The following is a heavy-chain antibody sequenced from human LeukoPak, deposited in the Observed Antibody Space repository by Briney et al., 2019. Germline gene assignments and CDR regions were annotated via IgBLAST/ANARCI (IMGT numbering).Heavy chain of an antibody. CDR1: GFTFSSYG. CDR2: ISGSGGST. V-gene: IGHV3-23*01. D-gene: IGHD5-18*01. CDR3: AKEGPRGPRGYSYGQHYYYYYYMDV. J-gene: IGHJ6*03. Sequence: AGGTLRLSCAASGFTFSSYGMSWVRQAPGKGLEWVPAISGSGGSTYYADSVKGRFTISRDNSKNTLYLQMNSLRAEDTAVYYCAKEGPRGPRGYSYGQHYYYYYYMDVWGKGTTVTISS.